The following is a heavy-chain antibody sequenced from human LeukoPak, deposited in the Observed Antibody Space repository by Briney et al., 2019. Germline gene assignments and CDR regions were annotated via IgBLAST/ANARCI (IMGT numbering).Heavy chain of an antibody. D-gene: IGHD2-8*01. Sequence: TGGSLRLSSAAPGFNFSGSSMNWVRQAPGKGLEWVSFISSSSIYIYYADSVKGRFTISRDNAKNSLYLQMNSLRAEDTAVYYCAINGLGDEYYFGYWGQGTLVTVSS. CDR1: GFNFSGSS. J-gene: IGHJ4*02. V-gene: IGHV3-21*05. CDR2: ISSSSIYI. CDR3: AINGLGDEYYFGY.